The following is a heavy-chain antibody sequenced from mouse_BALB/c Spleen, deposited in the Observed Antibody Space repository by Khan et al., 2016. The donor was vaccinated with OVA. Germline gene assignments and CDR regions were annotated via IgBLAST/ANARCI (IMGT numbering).Heavy chain of an antibody. Sequence: QVQLKESGPGLVAPSQSLAITCTVSGFSLTSCGVNWVRQPPGKGLEWLGVIWGDGSTNYHSTLIFRLIISKDNSKSQVFLKLNSLQTDDTATYFCAKFTPDYYSMDYWGQGTSVTVSS. J-gene: IGHJ4*01. CDR1: GFSLTSCG. CDR3: AKFTPDYYSMDY. D-gene: IGHD1-1*01. V-gene: IGHV2-3*01. CDR2: IWGDGST.